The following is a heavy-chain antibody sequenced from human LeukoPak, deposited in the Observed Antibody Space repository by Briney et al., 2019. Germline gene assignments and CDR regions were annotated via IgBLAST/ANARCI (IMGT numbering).Heavy chain of an antibody. V-gene: IGHV4-30-4*01. CDR2: IYYSGST. CDR1: GGSISSGDYY. D-gene: IGHD3-16*02. J-gene: IGHJ4*02. CDR3: ARAVYDYVWGSYRLGFDH. Sequence: PSQTLSLTCTVSGGSISSGDYYWSWIRQPPGKGLEWIGYIYYSGSTYYNPSLKSRVTISVDTSKNQFSLKLSSVTAADTAVYYCARAVYDYVWGSYRLGFDHWGQGTLVTVSS.